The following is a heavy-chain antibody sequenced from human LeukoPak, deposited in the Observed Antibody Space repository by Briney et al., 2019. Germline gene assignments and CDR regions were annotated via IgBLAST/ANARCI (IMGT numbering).Heavy chain of an antibody. J-gene: IGHJ6*02. CDR2: INPSGGST. D-gene: IGHD2-2*02. V-gene: IGHV1-46*01. CDR1: GYTFTSYY. CDR3: ARVPIHCSSTSCYTNGMDV. Sequence: GASVKVSCKASGYTFTSYYIHWVRQAPGQGLEWMGIINPSGGSTSYAQKFQGRVTMTRDTSTSTVYMELSSLRSEDTAVYYCARVPIHCSSTSCYTNGMDVWGQGTTVTVSS.